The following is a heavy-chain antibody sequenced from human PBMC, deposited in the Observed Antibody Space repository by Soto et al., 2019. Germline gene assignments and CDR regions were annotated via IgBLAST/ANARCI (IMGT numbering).Heavy chain of an antibody. CDR2: IIPVYRTE. J-gene: IGHJ4*02. V-gene: IGHV1-69*13. CDR1: GGTFGTYT. D-gene: IGHD7-27*01. CDR3: AIQVSGANRGHFHD. Sequence: ASVKVSCKACGGTFGTYTISWVGQAAGQGLEWMGGIIPVYRTENYARKFQGRVTIIADESTDTAYMELSRLTSDDTAMYFCAIQVSGANRGHFHDWGQATLGTVSS.